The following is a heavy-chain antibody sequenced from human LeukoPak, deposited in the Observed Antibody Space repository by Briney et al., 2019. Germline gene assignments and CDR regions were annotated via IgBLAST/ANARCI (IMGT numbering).Heavy chain of an antibody. J-gene: IGHJ5*02. CDR3: AKDGRGFCSGGTCYSAWLDP. CDR1: GYTFTDYY. D-gene: IGHD2-15*01. Sequence: ASVKVSCKAPGYTFTDYYIHWVRQAPGQGLEWMGWINPNSGGTYYAQKFQGRVTVTRDTSISTAYMELSSLTSDDTAVYYCAKDGRGFCSGGTCYSAWLDPWGQGTLVSVSS. CDR2: INPNSGGT. V-gene: IGHV1-2*02.